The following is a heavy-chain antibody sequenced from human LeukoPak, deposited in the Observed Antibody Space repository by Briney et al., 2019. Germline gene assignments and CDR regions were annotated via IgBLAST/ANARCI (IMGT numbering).Heavy chain of an antibody. J-gene: IGHJ4*02. V-gene: IGHV3-23*01. Sequence: GGSLRLSCAASGFTFSSYAMSWVRQAPGKGLEWVSAISGSGGSTYYADSVKGRFTISRGNSKNTLYLQMNSLRAEDTAVYYCAKDLYYDSSGYYYVLGFWGQGTLVTVSS. CDR1: GFTFSSYA. D-gene: IGHD3-22*01. CDR3: AKDLYYDSSGYYYVLGF. CDR2: ISGSGGST.